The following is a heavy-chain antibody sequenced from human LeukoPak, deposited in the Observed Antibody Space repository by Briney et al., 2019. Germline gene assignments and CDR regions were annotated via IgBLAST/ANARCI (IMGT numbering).Heavy chain of an antibody. V-gene: IGHV1-24*01. J-gene: IGHJ4*02. CDR2: FDPEDGET. D-gene: IGHD6-13*01. Sequence: ASVKVSCKVSGYTLTELSMHWVRQAPGKGLEWMGGFDPEDGETIYAQKFQGRVTMTEDTSTDTAYMELSGLRSEDTAVYYCATDIAAAGTFLDYWGQGTLVTVSS. CDR3: ATDIAAAGTFLDY. CDR1: GYTLTELS.